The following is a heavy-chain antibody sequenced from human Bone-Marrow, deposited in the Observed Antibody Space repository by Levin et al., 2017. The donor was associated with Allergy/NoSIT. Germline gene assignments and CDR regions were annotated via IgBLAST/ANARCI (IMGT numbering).Heavy chain of an antibody. J-gene: IGHJ4*02. Sequence: KPSETLSLTCSVSGVSISSADYYWGWVRQPPGKGLQWIGATYYSGVTHYNPSLKSRVTISMDTSKNQLSLRLTSVTVADTAVFYCARHPQVLFWFGESIDYWGQGILVTVS. CDR1: GVSISSADYY. CDR2: TYYSGVT. V-gene: IGHV4-39*01. D-gene: IGHD3-10*01. CDR3: ARHPQVLFWFGESIDY.